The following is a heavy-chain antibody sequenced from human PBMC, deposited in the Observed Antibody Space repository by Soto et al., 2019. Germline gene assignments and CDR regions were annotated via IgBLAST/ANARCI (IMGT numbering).Heavy chain of an antibody. CDR2: IDYSGST. Sequence: SENLSLTCTVSGGSISSGGYYWSWIRQHPGKGLEWIGYIDYSGSTYYNPSLKSGVTMSLDTSQSQFSLKLSSVTAADTAVYYCSRVGPYGRNCFDPWGQGTLVIVSS. J-gene: IGHJ5*02. D-gene: IGHD1-26*01. CDR3: SRVGPYGRNCFDP. CDR1: GGSISSGGYY. V-gene: IGHV4-31*03.